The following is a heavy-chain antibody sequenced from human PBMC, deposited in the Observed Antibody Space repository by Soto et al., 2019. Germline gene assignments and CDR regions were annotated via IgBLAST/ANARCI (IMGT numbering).Heavy chain of an antibody. CDR2: ISWDGGST. CDR3: AKGEYYDSSGYYDLPYFDY. CDR1: GFTFDYYT. D-gene: IGHD3-22*01. Sequence: GGSLRLSCAASGFTFDYYTMHWVRQAPGKGLEWVSLISWDGGSTYYADSVKGRFTISRDNSKNSLYLQMNSLRTEDTALYYCAKGEYYDSSGYYDLPYFDYWGQGTLVTVSS. V-gene: IGHV3-43*01. J-gene: IGHJ4*02.